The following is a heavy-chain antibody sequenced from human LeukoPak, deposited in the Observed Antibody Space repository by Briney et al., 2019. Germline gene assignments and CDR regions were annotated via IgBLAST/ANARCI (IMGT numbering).Heavy chain of an antibody. CDR3: AKSRSRYCSSSYYYYGMDV. V-gene: IGHV3-23*01. CDR2: ICGSGGST. J-gene: IGHJ6*02. Sequence: PGGSLRLSCAASGFTFSSYAMSWVRQAPGKGLERVSAICGSGGSTYYADSVKGRFTISRDNSKNTLYLQMNSLRAEDTAVYYCAKSRSRYCSSSYYYYGMDVWGQGTTVTVSS. CDR1: GFTFSSYA. D-gene: IGHD2-2*01.